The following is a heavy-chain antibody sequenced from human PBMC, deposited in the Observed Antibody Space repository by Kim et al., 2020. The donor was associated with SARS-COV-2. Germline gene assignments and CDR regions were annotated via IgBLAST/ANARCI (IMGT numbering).Heavy chain of an antibody. J-gene: IGHJ5*02. D-gene: IGHD3-10*01. Sequence: GGSLRLSCAASGFTFNDYAMHWVRQAPGKGLEWVSGVTWNGGAIGYADSVKGRFTISRDNAKNSLYLQMNSLRVEDAALYYCAKDVDYYGSGSHGWFDPWGQGTLVTVSS. CDR2: VTWNGGAI. CDR3: AKDVDYYGSGSHGWFDP. CDR1: GFTFNDYA. V-gene: IGHV3-9*01.